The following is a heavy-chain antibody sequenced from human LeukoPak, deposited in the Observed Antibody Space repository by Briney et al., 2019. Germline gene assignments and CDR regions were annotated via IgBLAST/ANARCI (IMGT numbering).Heavy chain of an antibody. Sequence: PGGSLRLSCAASGFTFNTYGMSWVRQAPGKWLEWVSTISDGGGSTYYADTVKGRFTISRDNSQNTLYLQMNSLTADDTAVYYCAKSAKGYSYIFDSWAQGILVTVSS. CDR3: AKSAKGYSYIFDS. J-gene: IGHJ4*02. CDR1: GFTFNTYG. V-gene: IGHV3-23*01. D-gene: IGHD5-18*01. CDR2: ISDGGGST.